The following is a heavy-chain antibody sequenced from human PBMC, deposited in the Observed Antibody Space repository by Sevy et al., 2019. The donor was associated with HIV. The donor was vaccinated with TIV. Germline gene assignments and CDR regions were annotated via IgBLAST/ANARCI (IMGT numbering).Heavy chain of an antibody. CDR1: GFTFSTFA. D-gene: IGHD6-19*01. J-gene: IGHJ6*02. CDR3: ARESGWRGIYYGMDV. V-gene: IGHV3-30-3*01. Sequence: GGSLRLSCAASGFTFSTFAMHWVRQSPGKGLEWVALISYSGGPKYNADSVKGRFTISRDNSNNMLFLDMNSLRPDDTAVYYCARESGWRGIYYGMDVWGQGTTVTVSS. CDR2: ISYSGGPK.